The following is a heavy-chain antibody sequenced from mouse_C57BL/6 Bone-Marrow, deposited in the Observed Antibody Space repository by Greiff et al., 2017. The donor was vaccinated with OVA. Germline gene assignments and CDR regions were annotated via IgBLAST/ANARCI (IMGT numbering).Heavy chain of an antibody. J-gene: IGHJ4*01. V-gene: IGHV1-19*01. Sequence: EVQVVESGPVLVKPGASVKMSCKASGYTFTDYYMNWVKQSPGKSLEWIGVINPYNGGTSYNQKFKGKATLTVDKSSSTAYMELNSLTSEDSAVSYCARSLYYGNYVFIDYWGQGTSVTVSA. CDR1: GYTFTDYY. CDR2: INPYNGGT. CDR3: ARSLYYGNYVFIDY. D-gene: IGHD2-1*01.